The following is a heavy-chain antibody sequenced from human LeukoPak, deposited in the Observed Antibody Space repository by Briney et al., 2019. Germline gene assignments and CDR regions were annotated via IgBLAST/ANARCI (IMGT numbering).Heavy chain of an antibody. D-gene: IGHD1-1*01. Sequence: NASETLSLTCTVSGVSVSGGNYFWSWIRQPPGKGLEWIGYIYYSGSTNYNPSHKSRLTISVDTSKNQFSLKLNSVTAADTAVYYCARDYHGNNWYYSDYWGQGTLVAVSS. CDR1: GVSVSGGNYF. CDR2: IYYSGST. CDR3: ARDYHGNNWYYSDY. V-gene: IGHV4-61*01. J-gene: IGHJ4*02.